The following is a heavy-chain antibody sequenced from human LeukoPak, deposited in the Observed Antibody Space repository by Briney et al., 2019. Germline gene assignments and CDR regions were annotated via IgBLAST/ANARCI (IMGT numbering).Heavy chain of an antibody. J-gene: IGHJ4*02. CDR2: INSDGSST. D-gene: IGHD5-12*01. CDR3: ARDRVATLDF. V-gene: IGHV3-74*01. CDR1: GFTFSGYL. Sequence: PGGSLRLSCAASGFTFSGYLMHWVRQAPGKGLGWVSRINSDGSSTAYADSVKGRFTISRDNAKNTLYLQMNSLRAEDTAVYYCARDRVATLDFWGQGILVTVSS.